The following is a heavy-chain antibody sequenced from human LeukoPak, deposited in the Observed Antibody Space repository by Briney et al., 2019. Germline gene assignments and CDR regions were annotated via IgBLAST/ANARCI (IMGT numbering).Heavy chain of an antibody. CDR1: GFTLSDHW. V-gene: IGHV3-74*03. CDR3: VKGGHKLDIQTTHYYYGLDV. J-gene: IGHJ6*02. CDR2: VESDASRT. D-gene: IGHD5-12*01. Sequence: GGSLRLSCVASGFTLSDHWMYWVRQGPSRGLAHVSRVESDASRTTYADSVKGRFTISRDDAKNTMYLQMNSLRVEDTAVYYCVKGGHKLDIQTTHYYYGLDVWGQGTTVTVSS.